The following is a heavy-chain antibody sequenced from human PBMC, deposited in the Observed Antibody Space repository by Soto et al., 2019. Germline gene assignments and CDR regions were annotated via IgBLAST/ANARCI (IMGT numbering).Heavy chain of an antibody. Sequence: ASVKVSCKASGYTFTSYGISWVRQAPGQGLEWMGWISAYNGNTNYAQKLQGRVTMTTDTSTSTAYMELRSLRSDDTAVYYCARGGSDYDYLSGSYYAFDIWGQGTMVTVSS. J-gene: IGHJ3*02. CDR2: ISAYNGNT. CDR3: ARGGSDYDYLSGSYYAFDI. CDR1: GYTFTSYG. D-gene: IGHD1-26*01. V-gene: IGHV1-18*01.